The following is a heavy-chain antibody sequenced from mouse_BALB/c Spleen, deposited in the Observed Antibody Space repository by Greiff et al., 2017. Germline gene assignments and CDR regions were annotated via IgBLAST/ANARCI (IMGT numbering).Heavy chain of an antibody. D-gene: IGHD1-1*01. CDR3: ARSITTVYFDY. Sequence: QVQLKQSGAELAKPGASVKMSCKASGYTFTSYWMHWVKQRPGQGLEWIGYINPSTGYTEYNQKFKDKATLTADKSSSTAYMQLSSLTSEDSAVYYCARSITTVYFDYWGQGTTLTVSS. CDR2: INPSTGYT. J-gene: IGHJ2*01. CDR1: GYTFTSYW. V-gene: IGHV1-7*01.